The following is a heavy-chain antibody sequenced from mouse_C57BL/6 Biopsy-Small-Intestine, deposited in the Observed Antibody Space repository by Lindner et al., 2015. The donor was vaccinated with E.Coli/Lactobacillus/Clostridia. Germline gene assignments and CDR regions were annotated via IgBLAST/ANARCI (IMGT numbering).Heavy chain of an antibody. Sequence: SVKVSCKASGYNFPTYGLSWVRQAPGQGLEWVGWISAYNGDTRYAQKVQGRVSMTRDTSTSTAYMELGSLSSDDTAIYYCVGERGGGHFAYWGQGTLVTVSS. CDR3: VGERGGGHFAY. J-gene: IGHJ4*01. V-gene: IGHV1-20*01. CDR1: GYNFPTYG. D-gene: IGHD1-2*01. CDR2: ISAYNGDT.